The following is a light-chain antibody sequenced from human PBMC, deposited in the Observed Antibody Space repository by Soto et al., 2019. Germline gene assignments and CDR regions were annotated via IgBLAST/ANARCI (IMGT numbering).Light chain of an antibody. CDR3: QSYDSSLSGVV. CDR1: SSNIGAGYD. Sequence: QSVLTQPPSVSGVPGQRVTISCTGSSSNIGAGYDVHWYQQLPGTAPKLLIYGNNNRPSGVPDRFSGSKSGTSASLAITGLQAEDEADYYCQSYDSSLSGVVFGGGTKLTVL. J-gene: IGLJ2*01. V-gene: IGLV1-40*01. CDR2: GNN.